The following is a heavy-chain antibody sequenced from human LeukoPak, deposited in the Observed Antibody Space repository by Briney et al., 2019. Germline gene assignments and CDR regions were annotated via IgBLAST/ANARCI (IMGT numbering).Heavy chain of an antibody. CDR2: IYWNDDK. V-gene: IGHV2-5*01. CDR1: GFSLSTSGVG. CDR3: AHEGYYQGYFDY. D-gene: IGHD3-22*01. J-gene: IGHJ4*02. Sequence: SGPTLVKPTQTLTLTCTFSGFSLSTSGVGVGWIRQPPGKALEWLALIYWNDDKRYSPSLKSRLTITKDTSKNQVVLAMTNMDPVDTATYYCAHEGYYQGYFDYWGQGTLVTVSS.